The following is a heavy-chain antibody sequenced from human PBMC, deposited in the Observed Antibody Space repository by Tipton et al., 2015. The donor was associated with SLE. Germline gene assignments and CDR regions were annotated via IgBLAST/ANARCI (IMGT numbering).Heavy chain of an antibody. CDR3: AKDRYCGGGTCFGSYFDL. Sequence: SLRLSCAASGFTFSHYTMNWVRQAPGQGLEWVSSITSSSDYIYYADSVKGRFTTSRDNSKNTLCLQMNSLRAEDTAVYYCAKDRYCGGGTCFGSYFDLWGQGTPVTVSS. D-gene: IGHD2-21*01. CDR1: GFTFSHYT. J-gene: IGHJ4*02. CDR2: ITSSSDYI. V-gene: IGHV3-21*04.